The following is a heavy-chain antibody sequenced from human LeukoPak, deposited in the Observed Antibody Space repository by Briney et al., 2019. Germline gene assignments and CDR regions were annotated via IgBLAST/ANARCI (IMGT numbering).Heavy chain of an antibody. Sequence: ASVKVSCKASGYTFTSYGFSWVRQAPGQGLEWMGWISAYNGNTNYAQKLQGRVTMTRDTSTSTVYMELSSLRSEDTAVYYCARAQRHYYDSSGYYDDAFDIWGQGTMVTVSS. D-gene: IGHD3-22*01. CDR3: ARAQRHYYDSSGYYDDAFDI. CDR1: GYTFTSYG. CDR2: ISAYNGNT. V-gene: IGHV1-18*01. J-gene: IGHJ3*02.